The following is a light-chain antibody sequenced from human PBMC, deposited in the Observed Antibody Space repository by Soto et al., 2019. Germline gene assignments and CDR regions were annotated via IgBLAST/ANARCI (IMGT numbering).Light chain of an antibody. Sequence: EIVMTQSPVTLSVSPGERATLSCRASQNISRSLAWYQQKPGQGPSLLXYGTSTRAGGVPDRFSGTGSGTEFTLTISSLQSEDFAVYYCQQYNNWPPITFGQGTRLEIK. J-gene: IGKJ5*01. V-gene: IGKV3-15*01. CDR1: QNISRS. CDR2: GTS. CDR3: QQYNNWPPIT.